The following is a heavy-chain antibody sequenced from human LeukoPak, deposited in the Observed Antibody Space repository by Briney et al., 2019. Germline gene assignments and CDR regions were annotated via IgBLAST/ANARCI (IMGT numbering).Heavy chain of an antibody. J-gene: IGHJ3*02. V-gene: IGHV3-30*02. D-gene: IGHD1-26*01. Sequence: GGSLRLSCAASGFTFSSYGMHWVRQAPGKGLEWVAFIRYDGSNKYYADSVKGRFTISRDNSKNTLYLQMNSLRAEDTAVYYCAKEIRAGPRSPGAFDIWGQGTMVTVSS. CDR1: GFTFSSYG. CDR3: AKEIRAGPRSPGAFDI. CDR2: IRYDGSNK.